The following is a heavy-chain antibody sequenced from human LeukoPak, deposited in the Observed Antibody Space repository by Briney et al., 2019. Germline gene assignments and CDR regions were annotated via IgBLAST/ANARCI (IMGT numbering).Heavy chain of an antibody. CDR2: ISSSSSYI. Sequence: GGSLRLSCAASGFTFSSYSMNWVRQAPGKGLEWVSSISSSSSYIYYADSVKGRFTISRDNAKNSLYLQMNSLRAEDTAVYYCARVKTSVWFGEWLYGPLVDYYYMDVWGKGTTVTVSS. CDR1: GFTFSSYS. D-gene: IGHD3-10*01. CDR3: ARVKTSVWFGEWLYGPLVDYYYMDV. J-gene: IGHJ6*03. V-gene: IGHV3-21*01.